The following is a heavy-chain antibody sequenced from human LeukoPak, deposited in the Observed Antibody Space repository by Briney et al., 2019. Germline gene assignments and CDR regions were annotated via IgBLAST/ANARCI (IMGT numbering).Heavy chain of an antibody. D-gene: IGHD2-2*01. CDR2: ISAYNGNT. CDR1: GYTFTSYG. CDR3: ARDRYCSSTSCYFYWFDP. V-gene: IGHV1-18*01. J-gene: IGHJ5*02. Sequence: ASVKVSCKASGYTFTSYGISWVRHALGQGLEWMGWISAYNGNTNYAQKLQGRVTMTTDTSTSTAYMELRSLRSDDTAVYYCARDRYCSSTSCYFYWFDPWGQGTLVTVSS.